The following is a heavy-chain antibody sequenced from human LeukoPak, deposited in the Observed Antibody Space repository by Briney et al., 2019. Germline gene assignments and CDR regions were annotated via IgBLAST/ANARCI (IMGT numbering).Heavy chain of an antibody. Sequence: GGSLRLSCAASGFTFSSYGMHWVRQAPRKGLEWVAVISYDGSNKYYADSVKGRFTISRDNSKNTLYLQMNSLRAEDTAVYYCASRYSSGWYYFDYWGQGTLVTVSS. V-gene: IGHV3-30*03. J-gene: IGHJ4*02. CDR3: ASRYSSGWYYFDY. D-gene: IGHD6-19*01. CDR1: GFTFSSYG. CDR2: ISYDGSNK.